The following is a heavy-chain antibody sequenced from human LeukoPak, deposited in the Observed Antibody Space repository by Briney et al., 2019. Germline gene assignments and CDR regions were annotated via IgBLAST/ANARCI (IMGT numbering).Heavy chain of an antibody. V-gene: IGHV1-69*01. CDR2: IIPIFGTA. CDR3: ARVAGRAMVALFDY. J-gene: IGHJ4*02. CDR1: GYTFTDYF. Sequence: SVKVSCKASGYTFTDYFMHWVRQAPGQGLEWMGGIIPIFGTANYAQKFQGRVTITADESTSTAYMELSSLRSEDTAVYYCARVAGRAMVALFDYWGQGTLVTVSS. D-gene: IGHD5-18*01.